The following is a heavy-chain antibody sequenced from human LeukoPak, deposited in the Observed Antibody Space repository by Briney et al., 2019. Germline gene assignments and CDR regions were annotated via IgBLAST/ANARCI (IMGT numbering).Heavy chain of an antibody. D-gene: IGHD3-22*01. V-gene: IGHV3-33*01. J-gene: IGHJ4*02. Sequence: GGSLRLSCAASGFTFSSXXMHWVHQAPGKGXEXVXXIWYDGSNKYYAESVKGRFTISRDNSKNTLYLQMNSLRAEDTAVYYCARDLTYDSSGYFDYWGQGTLVTVSS. CDR3: ARDLTYDSSGYFDY. CDR1: GFTFSSXX. CDR2: IWYDGSNK.